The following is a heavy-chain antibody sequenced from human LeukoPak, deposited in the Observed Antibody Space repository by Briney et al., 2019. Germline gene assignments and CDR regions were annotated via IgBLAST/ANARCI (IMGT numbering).Heavy chain of an antibody. J-gene: IGHJ4*02. D-gene: IGHD6-19*01. Sequence: PGGSLRLSCAVSGFIVSRNDMTWVRQAPGKGLEWVSLLYSDGKTFYADSVKGRFTISRDNSKNTLNLQMNSLRADDTVVYYCARAVAGLYFDYWGQGTLVTVSS. CDR2: LYSDGKT. V-gene: IGHV3-53*01. CDR1: GFIVSRND. CDR3: ARAVAGLYFDY.